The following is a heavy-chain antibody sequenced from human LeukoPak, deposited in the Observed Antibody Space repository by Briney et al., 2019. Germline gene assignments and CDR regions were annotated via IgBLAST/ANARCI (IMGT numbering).Heavy chain of an antibody. CDR2: IKQDGSEK. Sequence: GGSLRLSCAASGFTFSSYWMSWVRQAPGKGLEWVANIKQDGSEKYYADSVKGRFTISRDNAKNSLYLQMNSLRAEDTAVYYCARGVGYYYGGESYFDYWGQGTLVTVSS. D-gene: IGHD3-22*01. CDR1: GFTFSSYW. V-gene: IGHV3-7*01. CDR3: ARGVGYYYGGESYFDY. J-gene: IGHJ4*02.